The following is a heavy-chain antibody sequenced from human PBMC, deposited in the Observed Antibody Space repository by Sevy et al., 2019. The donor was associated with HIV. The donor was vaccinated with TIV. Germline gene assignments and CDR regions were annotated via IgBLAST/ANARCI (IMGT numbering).Heavy chain of an antibody. J-gene: IGHJ6*02. D-gene: IGHD2-15*01. CDR3: TREDIVLGEDNYYGMDV. V-gene: IGHV3-53*01. CDR2: IYSDGRT. Sequence: GGSLRLSCVVSGFSVSSNYMSWVRQAPGKVLAWVSNIYSDGRTYYADSVRGRFTISRDTSKNTVYLEMKSLRAEDTAVYYCTREDIVLGEDNYYGMDVWGHGTTVTVFS. CDR1: GFSVSSNY.